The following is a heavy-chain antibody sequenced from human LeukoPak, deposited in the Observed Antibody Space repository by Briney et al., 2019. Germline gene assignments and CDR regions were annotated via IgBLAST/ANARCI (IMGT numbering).Heavy chain of an antibody. CDR2: IYYSGST. Sequence: PSQTLSLTCTVSGGSISSGGYYWSWIRQHPGKGLEWIGYIYYSGSTYYNPSLKSRVTISVDTSKNQFSLKLSSVTAADTAVYYCARGGAVAGKFTNWFDPWGQGTLVTVSS. CDR1: GGSISSGGYY. D-gene: IGHD6-19*01. J-gene: IGHJ5*02. CDR3: ARGGAVAGKFTNWFDP. V-gene: IGHV4-31*03.